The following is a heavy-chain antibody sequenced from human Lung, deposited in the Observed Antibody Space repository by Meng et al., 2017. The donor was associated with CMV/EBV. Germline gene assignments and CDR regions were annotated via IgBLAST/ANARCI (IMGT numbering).Heavy chain of an antibody. J-gene: IGHJ4*02. CDR3: TRPVWAADWFEPIEF. D-gene: IGHD3-10*01. CDR1: GFSFSGSV. Sequence: GESLKISCATSGFSFSGSVMHWVRQASGKGLEWVGRIRSKANNYATAYAESVKGRFTVSRDDSQKTAFLQMNSLKTEDTAVYYCTRPVWAADWFEPIEFWXQGNXVTVDS. CDR2: IRSKANNYAT. V-gene: IGHV3-73*01.